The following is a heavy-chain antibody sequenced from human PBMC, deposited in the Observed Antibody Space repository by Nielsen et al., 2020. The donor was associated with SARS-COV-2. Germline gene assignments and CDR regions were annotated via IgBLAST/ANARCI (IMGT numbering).Heavy chain of an antibody. CDR1: GYTFTSYY. CDR2: INPSGGST. Sequence: ASMKVSCKASGYTFTSYYMHWVRQAPGQGLEWMGIINPSGGSTSYAQKFQGRVTMTRDTSISTAYMELSRLRSDDTAVYYCARVRRYCSGGSCYSFWFDPWGQGTLVTVSS. CDR3: ARVRRYCSGGSCYSFWFDP. D-gene: IGHD2-15*01. V-gene: IGHV1-46*01. J-gene: IGHJ5*02.